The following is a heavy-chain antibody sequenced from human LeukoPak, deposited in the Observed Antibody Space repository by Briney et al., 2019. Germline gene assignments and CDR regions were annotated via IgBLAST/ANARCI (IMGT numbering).Heavy chain of an antibody. J-gene: IGHJ5*02. Sequence: PSETLSLTCTVSGGSISSSSYYWGWIRQPPGKGLEWIGSIYYSGSTYYNLSLKSRVTISVDTSKNQFSLKLSSVTVADTAVYYCARGPLPLYSSSWYWFDPWGQGTLVTVSS. CDR2: IYYSGST. V-gene: IGHV4-39*07. CDR1: GGSISSSSYY. D-gene: IGHD6-13*01. CDR3: ARGPLPLYSSSWYWFDP.